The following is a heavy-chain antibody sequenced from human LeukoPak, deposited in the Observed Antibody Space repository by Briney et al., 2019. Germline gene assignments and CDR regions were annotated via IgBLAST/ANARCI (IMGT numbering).Heavy chain of an antibody. V-gene: IGHV3-21*01. Sequence: GGSLRLSCAASGFTFSSYSMNWVRQAPEKGLEWVSSISSSSSYIYYADSVKGRFTISRDNAKNSLYLQMNSLRAEDTAVYYCARRGGYLTGFDYWGQGTLVTVSS. CDR2: ISSSSSYI. D-gene: IGHD3-22*01. J-gene: IGHJ4*02. CDR1: GFTFSSYS. CDR3: ARRGGYLTGFDY.